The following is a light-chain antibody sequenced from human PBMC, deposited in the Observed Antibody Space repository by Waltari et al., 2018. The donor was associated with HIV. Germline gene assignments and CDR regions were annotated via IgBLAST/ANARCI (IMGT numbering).Light chain of an antibody. CDR3: QSYDSSLGGRV. CDR1: SLVAGHA. CDR2: SNR. Sequence: QSVLTQPPSVSGAPGQRVTISRTGRSLVAGHAVHWFQQFPGTAPNLLIYSNRYRPSGVPDRFSGSNSGNSASLAITGLQAEDESTYYCQSYDSSLGGRVFGGGTNVTVL. J-gene: IGLJ3*02. V-gene: IGLV1-40*01.